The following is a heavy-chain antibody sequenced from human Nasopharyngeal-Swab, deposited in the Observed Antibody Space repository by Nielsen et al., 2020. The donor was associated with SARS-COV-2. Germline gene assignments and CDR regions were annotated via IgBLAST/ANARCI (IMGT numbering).Heavy chain of an antibody. CDR3: AGYDILIGSMDV. J-gene: IGHJ6*02. D-gene: IGHD3-9*01. CDR1: GYTFTSYG. V-gene: IGHV1-18*01. CDR2: ISAYNGNT. Sequence: ASVKVSCKASGYTFTSYGISWVRQAPGQGLEWMGWISAYNGNTNYAQKLQGRVTMTTDTSTSTAYMELRSLRSDDTAVYYCAGYDILIGSMDVWGQGTTVTVSS.